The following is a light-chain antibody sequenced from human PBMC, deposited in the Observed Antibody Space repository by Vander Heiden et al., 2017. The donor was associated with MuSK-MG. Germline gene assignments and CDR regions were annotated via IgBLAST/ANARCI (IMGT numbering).Light chain of an antibody. CDR2: AAS. CDR1: QGISNF. Sequence: DVQLTQSPSILSASVGDRVTIACRASQGISNFLAWYQQKPGKAPKLLIYAASTLQNGVPSRFSGSGSGTEFTLTISSLQPEDSATYYCQQLNSYPLTFGQGTRLEIK. V-gene: IGKV1-9*01. J-gene: IGKJ5*01. CDR3: QQLNSYPLT.